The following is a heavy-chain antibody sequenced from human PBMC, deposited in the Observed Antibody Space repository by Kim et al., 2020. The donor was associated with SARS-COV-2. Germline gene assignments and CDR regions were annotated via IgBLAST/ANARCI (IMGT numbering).Heavy chain of an antibody. V-gene: IGHV4-34*01. CDR2: INHSGRT. CDR1: GGSFSGYY. Sequence: SETLSLTCAVYGGSFSGYYWSWIRQPPGKGLEWIGEINHSGRTNYNPSLKSRVTISVDTSKNQFSLKLSSVTAADTAVYYCARGPGTAAGALPFDYWGQGTLVTVSP. D-gene: IGHD6-13*01. CDR3: ARGPGTAAGALPFDY. J-gene: IGHJ4*02.